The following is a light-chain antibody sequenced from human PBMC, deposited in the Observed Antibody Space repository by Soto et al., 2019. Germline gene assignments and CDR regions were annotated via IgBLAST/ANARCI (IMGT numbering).Light chain of an antibody. J-gene: IGLJ3*02. Sequence: QSVLTQPPSVSGPPGQPVTISCTETSGNVGSYNRVSWYQQPPGTAPKLLIYEVSSRPSGVPDRFSGSKSGNTASLTISGLQAEDEADYYCTSYTSSSTLVFGGGTKLTVL. V-gene: IGLV2-18*02. CDR1: SGNVGSYNR. CDR2: EVS. CDR3: TSYTSSSTLV.